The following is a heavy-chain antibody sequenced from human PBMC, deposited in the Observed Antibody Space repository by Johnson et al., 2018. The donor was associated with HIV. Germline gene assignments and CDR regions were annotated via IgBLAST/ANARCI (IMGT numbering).Heavy chain of an antibody. D-gene: IGHD6-13*01. V-gene: IGHV3-33*01. Sequence: QVQLVESGGGVVQPGRSLRLSCTASGFTFSSYGMHWVRQAPGKGLEWVAVIWYAGSNKYYADSVKGRLTISRDNSKNTLSLQMHSLRAEDTAVYYCARERARQELGLDGAFDIWGQGTTVSVS. J-gene: IGHJ3*02. CDR2: IWYAGSNK. CDR3: ARERARQELGLDGAFDI. CDR1: GFTFSSYG.